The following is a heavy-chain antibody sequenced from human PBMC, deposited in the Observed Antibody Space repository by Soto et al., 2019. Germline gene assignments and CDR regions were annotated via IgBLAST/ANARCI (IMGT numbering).Heavy chain of an antibody. Sequence: QVQLQESGPGLVKPSQTLSLTCTVSGGSISSGDYYWSWIRQPPGKGLEWIGYIYYSGSTYYNPSLKSRVTISVDTSTNQFSLKLSSVTAADTAVYYCARDQGGDGYNSGTDWYFDLWGRGTLVTVSS. D-gene: IGHD3-16*01. CDR2: IYYSGST. CDR1: GGSISSGDYY. J-gene: IGHJ2*01. CDR3: ARDQGGDGYNSGTDWYFDL. V-gene: IGHV4-30-4*01.